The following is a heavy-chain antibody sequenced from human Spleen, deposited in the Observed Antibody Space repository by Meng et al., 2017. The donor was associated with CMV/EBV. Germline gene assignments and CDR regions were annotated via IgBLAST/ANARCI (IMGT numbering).Heavy chain of an antibody. CDR3: ARAGAYYYDSSGYYYPYDY. V-gene: IGHV4-39*07. CDR2: IYYSGST. D-gene: IGHD3-22*01. Sequence: QLRLKESGPGLGKLSVTLSLTCTVIGGSISRSSDYWGWIRQPPGKGLEWIGSIYYSGSTYYNPSLKSRVTISVDTSKNQFSLKLSSVTAADTAVYYCARAGAYYYDSSGYYYPYDYWGQGTLVTVSS. J-gene: IGHJ4*02. CDR1: GGSISRSSDY.